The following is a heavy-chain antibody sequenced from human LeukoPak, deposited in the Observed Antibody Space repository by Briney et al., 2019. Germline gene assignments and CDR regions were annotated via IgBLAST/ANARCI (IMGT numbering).Heavy chain of an antibody. CDR2: INTDGSTT. CDR1: GFTFSTYW. V-gene: IGHV3-74*01. Sequence: GGSLRLSCAASGFTFSTYWMHWVRQTPGKGLVWVSRINTDGSTTNYAESVKGRFTISRDNAKNTLYLQMNSQRAEDTAVYYCARVLQGEWFFDYWGQGTLVTVSS. D-gene: IGHD3-3*01. CDR3: ARVLQGEWFFDY. J-gene: IGHJ4*02.